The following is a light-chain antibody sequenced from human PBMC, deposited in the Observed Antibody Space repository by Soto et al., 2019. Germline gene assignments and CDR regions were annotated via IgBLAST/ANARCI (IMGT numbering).Light chain of an antibody. CDR3: QQFGSSPPYT. Sequence: EIVLTQSPGTLSLSPGERATLSCRASQSVSSSYLAWYQQKPGQAPRLLIYGASSRATGIPDKFSGSGSGTDFTLTLSRLEPEDVAVYYCQQFGSSPPYTFGQGTKLEIK. CDR1: QSVSSSY. V-gene: IGKV3-20*01. J-gene: IGKJ2*01. CDR2: GAS.